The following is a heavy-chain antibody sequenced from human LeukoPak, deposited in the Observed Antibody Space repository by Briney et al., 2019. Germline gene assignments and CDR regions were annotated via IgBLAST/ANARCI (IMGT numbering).Heavy chain of an antibody. Sequence: ASVKVSCKASGYKLSNHGLNWVRQAPGQGLEWMGWISGYDGDSSYAQKFQGRTTMTVDTSSRTAYMELRSLRSDDTAVYCCARGQGFTVVFPIDHWGQGTLVTVSS. J-gene: IGHJ4*02. V-gene: IGHV1-18*01. CDR3: ARGQGFTVVFPIDH. CDR1: GYKLSNHG. CDR2: ISGYDGDS. D-gene: IGHD4-23*01.